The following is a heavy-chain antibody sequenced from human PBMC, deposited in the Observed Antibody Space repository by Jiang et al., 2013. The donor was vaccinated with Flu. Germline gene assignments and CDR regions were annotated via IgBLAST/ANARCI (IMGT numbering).Heavy chain of an antibody. D-gene: IGHD1-26*01. J-gene: IGHJ6*02. CDR2: IKPDAGWS. Sequence: VQLLESGGGLVQPGGSLRLSCAASGFSFSTYWLSWVRQGPGKGLEWVANIKPDAGWSYNAESLKGRFTISTDNGKNSLYLQMNSVSAEDTAVYYCARLSGAGGLDVWGQGTTVTVSS. V-gene: IGHV3-7*03. CDR1: GFSFSTYW. CDR3: ARLSGAGGLDV.